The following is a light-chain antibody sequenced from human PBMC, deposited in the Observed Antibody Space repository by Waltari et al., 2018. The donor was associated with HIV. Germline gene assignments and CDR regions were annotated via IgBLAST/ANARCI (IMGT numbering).Light chain of an antibody. CDR2: LAS. Sequence: DIVMTQYPLTLPVTLGAPASTSCRSRQSVFNSNGINYLDWYLQKTGQSPRLLIYLASDRPHGVLDRLSGSRSGTEVTLKISRVEAEDVGVDYCMQALQTPLITFGQGTRLEI. J-gene: IGKJ5*01. CDR1: QSVFNSNGINY. CDR3: MQALQTPLIT. V-gene: IGKV2-28*01.